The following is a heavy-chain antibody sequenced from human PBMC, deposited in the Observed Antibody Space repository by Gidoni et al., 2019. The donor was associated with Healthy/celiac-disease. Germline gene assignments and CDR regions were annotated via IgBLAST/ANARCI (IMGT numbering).Heavy chain of an antibody. Sequence: EVQLVESGGGLVQPGRSLRLSCTASGFTFGDYAMSWVRQAPGKGLEWVGFIRSKAYGGTTEYAASVKGRFTISRDDSKSIAYLQMNSLKTEDTAVYYCTRTWSSGWYYFDYWGQGTLVTVSS. CDR3: TRTWSSGWYYFDY. CDR1: GFTFGDYA. CDR2: IRSKAYGGTT. V-gene: IGHV3-49*04. D-gene: IGHD6-19*01. J-gene: IGHJ4*02.